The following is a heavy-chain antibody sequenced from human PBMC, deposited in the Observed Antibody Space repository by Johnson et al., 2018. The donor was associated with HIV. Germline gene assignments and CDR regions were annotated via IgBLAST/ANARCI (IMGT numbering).Heavy chain of an antibody. D-gene: IGHD1-26*01. CDR3: TTDVPGGPYYNAFDI. CDR1: GFTFDDYA. Sequence: QMQLVESGGGLVQPGRSLRLSCAASGFTFDDYAMDWVRQAPGKGLEWVAFIRYDGSNKYYADSVKGRFSISRDNPKNTLYLQMNSLKTEDTALYYCTTDVPGGPYYNAFDIWGQGTMVTVSS. CDR2: IRYDGSNK. V-gene: IGHV3-33*08. J-gene: IGHJ3*02.